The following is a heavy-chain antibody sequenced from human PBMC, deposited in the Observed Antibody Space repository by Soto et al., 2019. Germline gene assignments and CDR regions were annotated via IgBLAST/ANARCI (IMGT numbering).Heavy chain of an antibody. D-gene: IGHD2-2*01. J-gene: IGHJ4*02. CDR1: GGPFSSYT. V-gene: IGHV1-69*02. CDR3: ASSQGCSSTSCPFDY. Sequence: QVQLVQSGPKVKKPGSSGKVSCKASGGPFSSYTISGVRQAPGQGLEWMGRIIPILGIANYAQKFQGRVTITADKSTSTAYMELSSLRSEDTAVYYCASSQGCSSTSCPFDYWGQGTLVTVSS. CDR2: IIPILGIA.